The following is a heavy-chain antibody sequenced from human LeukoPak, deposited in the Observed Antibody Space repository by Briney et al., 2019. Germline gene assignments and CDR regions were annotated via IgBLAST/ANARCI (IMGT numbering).Heavy chain of an antibody. CDR3: ARGVSDGGSFDY. CDR2: ISAYNGNT. CDR1: GYTFTSYG. V-gene: IGHV1-18*01. Sequence: ASVKVSCKASGYTFTSYGISLVRQAPGQGLEWMGWISAYNGNTNYAQKLQGRVTMTTDTSTSTVYMELRSLRSDDTAVYYCARGVSDGGSFDYWGQGTLVTVSS. J-gene: IGHJ4*02. D-gene: IGHD2-21*02.